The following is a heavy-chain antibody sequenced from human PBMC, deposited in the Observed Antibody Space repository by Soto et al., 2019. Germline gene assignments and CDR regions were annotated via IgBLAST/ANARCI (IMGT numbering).Heavy chain of an antibody. CDR1: GGSISSGDYY. J-gene: IGHJ5*02. Sequence: SETLSLTCTVSGGSISSGDYYWSWIRQPPGKGLEWIGYIYYSGSTYYNPSLKSRVTISVDTSKNQFSLKLSSVTAADTAVYYCARVPVRGVIVWFDPWGQGTLVTVSS. CDR2: IYYSGST. CDR3: ARVPVRGVIVWFDP. V-gene: IGHV4-30-4*01. D-gene: IGHD3-10*01.